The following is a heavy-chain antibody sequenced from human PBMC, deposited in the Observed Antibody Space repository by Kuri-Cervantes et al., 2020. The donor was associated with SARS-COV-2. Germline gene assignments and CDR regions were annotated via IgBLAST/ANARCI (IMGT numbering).Heavy chain of an antibody. Sequence: GSLRLSCAVHDGSLSGYYWSWIRQPPGKGLEWIGEVNHSGSTNYNPSLKSRVTISVDTSKNQFSLKLSSVTAADTAVYYCARTVRGTGGMDVWGQGTTVTVSS. D-gene: IGHD3-10*01. CDR2: VNHSGST. J-gene: IGHJ6*02. V-gene: IGHV4-34*01. CDR1: DGSLSGYY. CDR3: ARTVRGTGGMDV.